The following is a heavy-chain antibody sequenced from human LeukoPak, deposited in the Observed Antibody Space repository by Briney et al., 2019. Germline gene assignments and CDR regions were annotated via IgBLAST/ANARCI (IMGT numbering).Heavy chain of an antibody. Sequence: GGSLRLSCAASGFTFDDYAKHWVRQAPGKGLEWVSGISWNSGSIGYADSVKGRFTISRDNAKNSLYLQMNSLRAEDTALYYCAKADGSGSYAGDFDYWGQGTLVTVSS. CDR2: ISWNSGSI. CDR3: AKADGSGSYAGDFDY. D-gene: IGHD3-10*01. J-gene: IGHJ4*02. V-gene: IGHV3-9*01. CDR1: GFTFDDYA.